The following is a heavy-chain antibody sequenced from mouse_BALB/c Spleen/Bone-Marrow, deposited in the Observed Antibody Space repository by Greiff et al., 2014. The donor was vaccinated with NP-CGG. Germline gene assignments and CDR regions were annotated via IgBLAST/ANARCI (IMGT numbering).Heavy chain of an antibody. CDR2: ISSGSSTI. Sequence: DVQLVESGGGLVQPGGSRELSCAASGFTFSSFGMHWVRQAPEKGLEWVAYISSGSSTIYYADTVKGRFTISRDNPKNTLFLQMTSLRSEDTAMYYCTRKGALITHYYAMDYWGRGTSVTVSS. V-gene: IGHV5-17*02. CDR3: TRKGALITHYYAMDY. CDR1: GFTFSSFG. D-gene: IGHD2-4*01. J-gene: IGHJ4*01.